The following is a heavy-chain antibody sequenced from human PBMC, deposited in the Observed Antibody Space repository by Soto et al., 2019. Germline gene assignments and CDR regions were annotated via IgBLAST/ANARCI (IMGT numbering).Heavy chain of an antibody. CDR1: GFTFSSYS. CDR2: ISSSSSYI. CDR3: ARDRGGSSPGRGYYGMDV. V-gene: IGHV3-21*01. J-gene: IGHJ6*02. Sequence: EVQLVESGGGLVKPGGSLRLSCAASGFTFSSYSMNWVRQAPGKGLEWVSSISSSSSYIYYEGSVKGRFTLSRDNAKKALYLQMNRLRAEDTAVYYCARDRGGSSPGRGYYGMDVWGQGTTFIVSS. D-gene: IGHD2-15*01.